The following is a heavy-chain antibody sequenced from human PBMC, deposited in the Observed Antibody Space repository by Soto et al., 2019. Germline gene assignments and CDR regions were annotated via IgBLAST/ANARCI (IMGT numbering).Heavy chain of an antibody. CDR1: GFTFNKDA. Sequence: QVQLVESGGGVVQPGSGRSLRLSCAAAGFTFNKDAMHWVRQAPGKGLEWVAVITYDGSDKYKWYAESVKGRFTISRDNSKNTLYLEMNSLRPEDTAVYYSVKARGGSWTFDYWGQGTLVTVSS. D-gene: IGHD2-15*01. V-gene: IGHV3-30*03. CDR2: ITYDGSDK. CDR3: VKARGGSWTFDY. J-gene: IGHJ4*02.